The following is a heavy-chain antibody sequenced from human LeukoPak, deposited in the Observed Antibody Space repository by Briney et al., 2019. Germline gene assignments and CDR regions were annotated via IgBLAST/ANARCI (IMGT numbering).Heavy chain of an antibody. V-gene: IGHV4-59*01. CDR3: ARGRRQLLINWFDP. Sequence: SETLSLTCTVSGGSISTYYWSWLRQPPGKGLEWIGSIYYSGSTNYNPSLKSRVSISLETSKNQFSLKLSSVTAADTAVYYCARGRRQLLINWFDPWGQGTLVTVSS. D-gene: IGHD6-13*01. CDR1: GGSISTYY. CDR2: IYYSGST. J-gene: IGHJ5*02.